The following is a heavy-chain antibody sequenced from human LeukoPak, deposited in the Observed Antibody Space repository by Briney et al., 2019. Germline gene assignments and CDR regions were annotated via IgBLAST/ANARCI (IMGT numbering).Heavy chain of an antibody. CDR3: ARAPLALIAAAVSYFDY. V-gene: IGHV4-39*07. CDR1: GGSISSSSYY. D-gene: IGHD6-13*01. Sequence: SETLSLTCTVSGGSISSSSYYWGWIRQPPGKGLEWIGSIYYSGSTYYNPSLKSRVTISVDTSKNQFSLKLSSVTAADTAVYYCARAPLALIAAAVSYFDYWGQGTLVTVSS. CDR2: IYYSGST. J-gene: IGHJ4*02.